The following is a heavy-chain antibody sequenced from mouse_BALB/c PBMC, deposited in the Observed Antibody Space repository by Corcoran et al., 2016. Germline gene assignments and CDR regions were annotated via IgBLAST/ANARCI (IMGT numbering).Heavy chain of an antibody. J-gene: IGHJ4*01. CDR3: ARAPLHYYAMDY. CDR2: INTYTGEP. CDR1: GYSFTNYG. D-gene: IGHD6-1*01. Sequence: QIQLVQPGPELKKPGETVKISCKASGYSFTNYGMNWVKQAPGKGLKWMGGINTYTGEPTYADDFKGRFAFSLETSASTAYLQINNLKNEDTATYFCARAPLHYYAMDYWGQGTSVTVSS. V-gene: IGHV9-3-1*01.